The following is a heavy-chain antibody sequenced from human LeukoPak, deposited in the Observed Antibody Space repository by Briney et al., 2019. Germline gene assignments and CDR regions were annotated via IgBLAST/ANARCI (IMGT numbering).Heavy chain of an antibody. CDR3: TRRSAGLEFDP. J-gene: IGHJ5*02. Sequence: PGGSLRLSCAASGFTFSSYGMSWVRQTPGKGLEWVSAVSGSGGGTYSADSVKGRFTISRDNSKNTAYLQMNSLKTEDTAVYYCTRRSAGLEFDPWGQGTLVTVSS. V-gene: IGHV3-23*01. D-gene: IGHD2-15*01. CDR1: GFTFSSYG. CDR2: VSGSGGGT.